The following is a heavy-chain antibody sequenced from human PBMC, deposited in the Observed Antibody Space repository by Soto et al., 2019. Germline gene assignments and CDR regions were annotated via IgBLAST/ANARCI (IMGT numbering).Heavy chain of an antibody. J-gene: IGHJ4*02. CDR3: AAGGNYDSSGYYF. CDR1: GFAFSSYA. V-gene: IGHV3-30-3*01. D-gene: IGHD3-22*01. CDR2: ISYDGSNK. Sequence: QVQLVESGGGVVQPGRSLRLSCAASGFAFSSYAMHWVRQAPGKGLEWVAVISYDGSNKYYADSVKGRFTISRDNSKNTLYLQMNSLRAEDTAVYYCAAGGNYDSSGYYFSGQGTLVTVSS.